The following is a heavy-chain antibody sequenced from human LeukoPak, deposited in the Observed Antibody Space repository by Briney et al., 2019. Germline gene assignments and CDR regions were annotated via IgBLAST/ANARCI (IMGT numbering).Heavy chain of an antibody. CDR1: GGSISSYY. D-gene: IGHD3-22*01. Sequence: SETLSRTCTVSGGSISSYYWTWIRQPAGKGLEWIGRIYTTGSTNYNPSLNSRVTMSVDTSKNQFSLKLSSVTAADTAVYYCARPYYYDSRIDPWGQGILVTVSS. J-gene: IGHJ5*02. CDR3: ARPYYYDSRIDP. V-gene: IGHV4-4*07. CDR2: IYTTGST.